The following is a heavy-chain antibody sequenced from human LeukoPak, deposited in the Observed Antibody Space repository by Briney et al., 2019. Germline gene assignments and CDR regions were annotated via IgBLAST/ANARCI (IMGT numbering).Heavy chain of an antibody. CDR3: ARTLWRYCGGDCYAPGDI. CDR1: GYSFTSYW. D-gene: IGHD2-21*02. CDR2: IYPGDSDT. J-gene: IGHJ3*02. V-gene: IGHV5-51*01. Sequence: GESLKISCKGSGYSFTSYWIGWVRQMPGKGLEWMGIIYPGDSDTRYSPSFQGQVTISADKSISTAYLQWSSLKASDTAMYYCARTLWRYCGGDCYAPGDIWGQGTMVTVSS.